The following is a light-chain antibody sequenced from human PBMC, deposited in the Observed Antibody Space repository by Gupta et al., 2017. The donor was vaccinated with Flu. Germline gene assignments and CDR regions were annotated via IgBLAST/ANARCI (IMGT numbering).Light chain of an antibody. V-gene: IGKV3-11*01. CDR1: LSISTY. J-gene: IGKJ3*01. CDR3: QGRFDLPS. Sequence: ELVLTQSPATLSFSPGERATLSCRASLSISTYLAWYQQKPGQAPRLLIFDASKRATDIPDRFSGSGYGKDFTLTSSRREHEDVAVYYGQGRFDLPSFGHGTKVNIK. CDR2: DAS.